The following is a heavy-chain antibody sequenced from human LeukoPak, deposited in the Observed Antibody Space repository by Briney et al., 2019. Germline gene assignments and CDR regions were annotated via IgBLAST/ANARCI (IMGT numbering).Heavy chain of an antibody. CDR1: GLNFSSRW. V-gene: IGHV3-7*03. Sequence: GGSLRLSCAASGLNFSSRWMNWVRQAPGQGLEWVASIKEDGSEKHYVDSVKGRFTISRDIGKNSLYLQMNSLRAEDTAVYYCARDSGWWRFDFWGQGTLVTVSS. CDR2: IKEDGSEK. D-gene: IGHD6-13*01. J-gene: IGHJ4*02. CDR3: ARDSGWWRFDF.